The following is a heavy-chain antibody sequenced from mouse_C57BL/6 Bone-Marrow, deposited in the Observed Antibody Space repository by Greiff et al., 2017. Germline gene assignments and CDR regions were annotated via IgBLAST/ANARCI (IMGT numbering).Heavy chain of an antibody. Sequence: VQLQESGPGLVQPSQSLSISCTVSGFSLTSYGVHWVRQSPGKGLEWLGVIWSGGSTDSTAAFISGLSISKDNSKSQVFFKMNSLQADDTAIYYCASSNWEERCFDYWGQGTTLTVSS. V-gene: IGHV2-2*01. CDR2: IWSGGST. D-gene: IGHD4-1*01. J-gene: IGHJ2*01. CDR3: ASSNWEERCFDY. CDR1: GFSLTSYG.